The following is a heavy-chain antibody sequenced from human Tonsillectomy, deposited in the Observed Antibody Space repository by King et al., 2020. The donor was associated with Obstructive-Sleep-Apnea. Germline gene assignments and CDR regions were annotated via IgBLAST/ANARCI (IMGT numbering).Heavy chain of an antibody. CDR3: ARDVLDSSGWEHRTY. V-gene: IGHV3-33*01. Sequence: VQLVESGGGVVQPGRSLRLSCAASGFTFNTYGMHWVCQAPGKGLEWVAFISFDSAKKTYADSVKGRFSVSRDNSKNTMFLQMDSLRAEDTAMYYCARDVLDSSGWEHRTYWGQGTLVTVSS. J-gene: IGHJ4*02. CDR1: GFTFNTYG. D-gene: IGHD3-22*01. CDR2: ISFDSAKK.